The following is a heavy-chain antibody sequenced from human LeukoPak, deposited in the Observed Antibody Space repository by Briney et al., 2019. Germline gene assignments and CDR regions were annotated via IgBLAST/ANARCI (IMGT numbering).Heavy chain of an antibody. J-gene: IGHJ4*02. D-gene: IGHD3-10*01. CDR1: GFTFDEYA. V-gene: IGHV3-9*01. CDR3: ARATYDYGSGSYFWDY. CDR2: ISYSSETI. Sequence: GRSLRLSCAASGFTFDEYAMHWVRQAPGRGLEWVSGISYSSETIGYVDSVKGRFTISRDNAKNSLYLQMNSLRAEDTAVYYCARATYDYGSGSYFWDYWGQGTLVTVSS.